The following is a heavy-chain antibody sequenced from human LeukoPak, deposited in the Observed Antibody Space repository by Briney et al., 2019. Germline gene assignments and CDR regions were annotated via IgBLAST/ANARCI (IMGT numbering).Heavy chain of an antibody. Sequence: SETLSLTCAVYGGSFSGYYWSWIRQPPGKGLEGIGEINHSGSTNYNPSLKSRVTISVDTSKNQFSLKLSSVTAADTAVYYCARAWMGASGCLTHWGQGTLVTVSS. CDR3: ARAWMGASGCLTH. J-gene: IGHJ4*02. D-gene: IGHD6-19*01. CDR2: INHSGST. V-gene: IGHV4-34*01. CDR1: GGSFSGYY.